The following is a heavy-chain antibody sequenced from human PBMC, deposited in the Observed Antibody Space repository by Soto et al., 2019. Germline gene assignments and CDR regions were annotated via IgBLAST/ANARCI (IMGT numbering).Heavy chain of an antibody. CDR1: GASISTYY. CDR2: FYYSGNI. CDR3: ARHNYGSGSTYFAY. V-gene: IGHV4-59*08. Sequence: PSETLSLTCTVSGASISTYYWSWIRQPPGKGLEWIGYFYYSGNINYNPSLKSRVTISVDTSKNQFSLKLNSMTAADTAVYYCARHNYGSGSTYFAYWGQGTLVTVSS. D-gene: IGHD3-10*01. J-gene: IGHJ4*02.